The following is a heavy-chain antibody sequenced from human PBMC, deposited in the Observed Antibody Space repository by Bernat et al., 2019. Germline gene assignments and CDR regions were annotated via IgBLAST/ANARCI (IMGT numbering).Heavy chain of an antibody. CDR3: AKDWGSSCDACFDY. V-gene: IGHV3-30*18. CDR1: GFTFSSYG. D-gene: IGHD2-2*01. J-gene: IGHJ4*02. CDR2: ISYDGSNK. Sequence: QVQLVESGGGVVQPGRSLRLSCAASGFTFSSYGMHWVRQAPGKGLEWVAVISYDGSNKYYADSVKGRFTISRDNSKNTLYLQMNSLRAEDTAVYYCAKDWGSSCDACFDYWGQGTLVTVSS.